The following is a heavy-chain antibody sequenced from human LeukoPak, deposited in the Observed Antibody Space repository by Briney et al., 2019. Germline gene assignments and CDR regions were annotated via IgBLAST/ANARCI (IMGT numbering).Heavy chain of an antibody. CDR1: GFTFTKYA. J-gene: IGHJ6*02. V-gene: IGHV3-30-3*01. CDR2: ISSDGVHK. CDR3: AISSYCSSTSCNARYYYYGMDV. D-gene: IGHD2-2*01. Sequence: GGSLRLSCAPSGFTFTKYAMNWVRQAPGKGLEWVAVISSDGVHKYYADSVKGRFTISRDNSKNTLYLQMNSLRAEDTAVYYCAISSYCSSTSCNARYYYYGMDVWGQGTTVTVSS.